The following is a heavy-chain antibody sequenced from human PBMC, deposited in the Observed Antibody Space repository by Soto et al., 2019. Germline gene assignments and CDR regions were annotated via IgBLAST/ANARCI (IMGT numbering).Heavy chain of an antibody. CDR1: GFTFSSYA. D-gene: IGHD2-8*01. J-gene: IGHJ6*02. CDR3: AKTGYCTNGVCYTPLNGMDV. V-gene: IGHV3-23*01. Sequence: GGSLRLSCAASGFTFSSYAMSWVRQAPGKGLEWVSAISGSGGSTYYADSVKGRFTISRDNSKNTLYLQMNSLRAEDTAVYYCAKTGYCTNGVCYTPLNGMDVWGQGTTVTVSS. CDR2: ISGSGGST.